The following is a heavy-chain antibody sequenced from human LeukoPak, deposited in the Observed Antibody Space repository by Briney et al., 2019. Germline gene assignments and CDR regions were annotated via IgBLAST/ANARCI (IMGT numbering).Heavy chain of an antibody. CDR1: GFTFSDHY. V-gene: IGHV3-53*01. CDR2: IYSGGST. Sequence: GGSLRLSCAASGFTFSDHYMDWVRQAPGKGLEWVSLIYSGGSTYYADSVKGRFTISRDNSKNTLYLQMNSLRAEDTAVYYCARDPPLDGWGDYWGQGTLVTVSS. CDR3: ARDPPLDGWGDY. J-gene: IGHJ4*02. D-gene: IGHD3-10*01.